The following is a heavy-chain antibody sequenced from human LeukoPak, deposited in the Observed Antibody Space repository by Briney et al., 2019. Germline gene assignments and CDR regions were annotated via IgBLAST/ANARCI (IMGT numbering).Heavy chain of an antibody. Sequence: GGSLRLSCAASGFTFSSYGMHWVRQAPGKGLKGVTVISYDGSNKYYADSVKGRFTISRDNSKTTLYLQRNSLRAEDTAVYYWPNAPDMYYYGSRLTFYYWGQGTLVTVSS. CDR3: PNAPDMYYYGSRLTFYY. CDR2: ISYDGSNK. V-gene: IGHV3-30*18. CDR1: GFTFSSYG. D-gene: IGHD3-10*01. J-gene: IGHJ4*02.